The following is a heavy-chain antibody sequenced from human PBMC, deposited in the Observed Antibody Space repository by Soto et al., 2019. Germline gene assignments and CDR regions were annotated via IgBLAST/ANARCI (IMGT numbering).Heavy chain of an antibody. CDR1: GYTFTSYG. CDR2: INAYNGNT. V-gene: IGHV1-18*01. CDR3: ARAPVAVTDFDY. Sequence: QVQLVQSGAEVKKPGASVKVSCKASGYTFTSYGISWVRQAPGQGLEWMGWINAYNGNTNYAQKLQGRVTMTTDTSTSTAYMEPRSLRPGDTAVYYWARAPVAVTDFDYWGQGTLVTVSS. D-gene: IGHD6-19*01. J-gene: IGHJ4*02.